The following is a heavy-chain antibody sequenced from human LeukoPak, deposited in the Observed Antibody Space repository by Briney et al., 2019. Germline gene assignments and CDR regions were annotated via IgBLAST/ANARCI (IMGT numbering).Heavy chain of an antibody. CDR3: AKPDRITIFGVVIYPMDV. D-gene: IGHD3-3*01. CDR1: GFTFCSYG. V-gene: IGHV3-30*18. J-gene: IGHJ6*02. Sequence: GRSLRLSCAASGFTFCSYGMHWVRQAPGKGLEWVAVISYDGSNKYYADSVKGRFTISRDNSKNTLYLQMNSLRAEDTAVYYCAKPDRITIFGVVIYPMDVWGQGTTVTVSS. CDR2: ISYDGSNK.